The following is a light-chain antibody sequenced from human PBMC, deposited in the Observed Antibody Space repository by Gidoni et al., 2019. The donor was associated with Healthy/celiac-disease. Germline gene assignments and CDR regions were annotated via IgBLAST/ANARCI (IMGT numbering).Light chain of an antibody. Sequence: QSALTQPASVSGSPGQSITISCTGTSSDVVGYNYVPWYQQHPGKAPKLMIYDVSNRPSGVSNRFSGSKSGNTASLTISGLQAEDEADYYCSSYTSSSTLCVVFGGGTKLTVL. J-gene: IGLJ2*01. CDR1: SSDVVGYNY. CDR2: DVS. V-gene: IGLV2-14*01. CDR3: SSYTSSSTLCVV.